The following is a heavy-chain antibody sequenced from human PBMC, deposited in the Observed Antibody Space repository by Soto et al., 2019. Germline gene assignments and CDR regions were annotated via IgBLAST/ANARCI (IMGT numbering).Heavy chain of an antibody. D-gene: IGHD3-22*01. CDR1: GFTFSDYY. J-gene: IGHJ4*02. Sequence: GGSLRLSCAASGFTFSDYYMSWIRQAPGKGLEWVAYISSSDNIIYYADSVKGRFTISSDNANNSLYLQMNSLNTEDTAVYYCARDLGYNDISGYFDYWGRGTLVTVSS. V-gene: IGHV3-11*01. CDR3: ARDLGYNDISGYFDY. CDR2: ISSSDNII.